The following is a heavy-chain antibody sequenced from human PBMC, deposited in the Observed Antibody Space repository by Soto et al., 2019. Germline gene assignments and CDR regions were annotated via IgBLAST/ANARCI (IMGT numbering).Heavy chain of an antibody. J-gene: IGHJ5*02. CDR3: AREINWGGGGA. Sequence: GGSLRLSCAASGFAFSDYSMNWVRQAPGKGLEWVSNIGRGSGSGTLYYADSVKGRFTISRDNAKNSVFLQMNSLRDEDTAVYYCAREINWGGGGAWGQGTLVTVSS. V-gene: IGHV3-48*02. D-gene: IGHD3-10*01. CDR1: GFAFSDYS. CDR2: IGRGSGSGTL.